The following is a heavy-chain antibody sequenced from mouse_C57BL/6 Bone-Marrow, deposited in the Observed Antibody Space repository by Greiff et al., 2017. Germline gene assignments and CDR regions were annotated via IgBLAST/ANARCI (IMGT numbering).Heavy chain of an antibody. Sequence: EVKVVESGGGLVKPGGSLKLSCAASGFTFSSYTMSWVRQTPEMRLEWVATISGGGGNTYYPDSVKGRFTISRDNAKNTLYLQMSSLRSEDTALYYCARHEDYTWFAYWGQGTLVTVSA. CDR1: GFTFSSYT. CDR2: ISGGGGNT. CDR3: ARHEDYTWFAY. V-gene: IGHV5-9*01. D-gene: IGHD2-12*01. J-gene: IGHJ3*01.